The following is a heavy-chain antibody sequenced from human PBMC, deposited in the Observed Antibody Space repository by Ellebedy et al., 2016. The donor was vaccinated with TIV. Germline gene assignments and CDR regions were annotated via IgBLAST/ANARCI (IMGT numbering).Heavy chain of an antibody. CDR2: IYSGGNT. CDR1: GFTVSSNY. D-gene: IGHD2-8*01. V-gene: IGHV3-66*01. Sequence: PGGSLRLSCAASGFTVSSNYMSWVRQAPGKGLDWVSLIYSGGNTHYADSVKGRFTISRDSSDNTVYLQINSLRVEDTAVYYCAPGYAQNGQWGQGTLVTVSS. CDR3: APGYAQNGQ. J-gene: IGHJ4*02.